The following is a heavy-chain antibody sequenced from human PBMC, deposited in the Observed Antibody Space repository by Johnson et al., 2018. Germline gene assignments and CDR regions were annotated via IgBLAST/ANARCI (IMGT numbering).Heavy chain of an antibody. CDR1: GGTFSSHA. J-gene: IGHJ6*02. V-gene: IGHV1-69*12. CDR3: ARGLRPLYVVSGDYFVMDV. CDR2: IIPMFGIS. Sequence: QVQLVQSGAEVKKPGSSVKVSCKASGGTFSSHAIGWVRQAPGQGLEWMGGIIPMFGISNYAQKFQGRVTVSANESTTTANMELRSLRVDDTAGYYGARGLRPLYVVSGDYFVMDVWGQGTSVTVSS. D-gene: IGHD3-10*02.